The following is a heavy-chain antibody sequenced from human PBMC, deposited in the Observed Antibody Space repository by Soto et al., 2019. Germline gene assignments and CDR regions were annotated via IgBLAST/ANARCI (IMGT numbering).Heavy chain of an antibody. CDR2: IYYSGST. Sequence: QVQLQESGPGLVTPSQTLSLTCTVSGGSFSSGCSYWTWFRQHPGKGLEWIGYIYYSGSTHYNPSLTIRVTISVETSKIRFAVMLPSQTAAYTAVYPCACWAPYYDILTVYDGMDVLGQGSTFTVSS. V-gene: IGHV4-31*03. J-gene: IGHJ6*02. CDR1: GGSFSSGCSY. D-gene: IGHD3-9*01. CDR3: ACWAPYYDILTVYDGMDV.